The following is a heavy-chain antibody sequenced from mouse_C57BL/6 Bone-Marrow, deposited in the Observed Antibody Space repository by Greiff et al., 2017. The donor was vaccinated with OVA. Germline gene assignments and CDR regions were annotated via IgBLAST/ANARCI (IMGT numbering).Heavy chain of an antibody. Sequence: EVKLMESGGGLVKPGGSLKLSCAASGFTFSSYAMSWVRQTPEKRLEWVATISDGGSYTYYPDNVKGRFTISRDNAKNNLYLQMSHLKSEDTAMYYCARLLLNFDYWGQGTTLTVSS. CDR3: ARLLLNFDY. D-gene: IGHD1-1*01. V-gene: IGHV5-4*03. CDR2: ISDGGSYT. CDR1: GFTFSSYA. J-gene: IGHJ2*01.